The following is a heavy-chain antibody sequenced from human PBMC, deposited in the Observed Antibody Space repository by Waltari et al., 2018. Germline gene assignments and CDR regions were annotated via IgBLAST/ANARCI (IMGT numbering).Heavy chain of an antibody. CDR2: INPNSGGT. CDR1: GYTFTGYY. D-gene: IGHD3-22*01. CDR3: ARRWLSHYYYYGMDV. J-gene: IGHJ6*02. V-gene: IGHV1-2*06. Sequence: QVPLVQSGAEVKKPGASVKVSCKASGYTFTGYYMHWVRPAPGQGLEWMGRINPNSGGTNYAQKFQGRVTMTRDTSISTAYMELSRLRSDDTAVYYCARRWLSHYYYYGMDVWGQGTTVTVSS.